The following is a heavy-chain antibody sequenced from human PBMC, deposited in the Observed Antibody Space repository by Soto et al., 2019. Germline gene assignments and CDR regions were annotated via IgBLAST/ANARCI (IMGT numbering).Heavy chain of an antibody. CDR1: GGTFSSYT. D-gene: IGHD5-12*01. CDR3: ATDTGQSMATMSRDNYFLC. Sequence: SVKVSCKASGGTFSSYTFSWVRQAPGQGLEWMGGIIPIFATTNYAQKFQGRVTITADESTSTAYMALSSLRSEDTAVYYCATDTGQSMATMSRDNYFLCWGHASPVTV. CDR2: IIPIFATT. V-gene: IGHV1-69*13. J-gene: IGHJ4*01.